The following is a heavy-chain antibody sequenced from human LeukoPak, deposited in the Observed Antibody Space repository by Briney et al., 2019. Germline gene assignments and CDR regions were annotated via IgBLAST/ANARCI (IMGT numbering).Heavy chain of an antibody. V-gene: IGHV4-4*07. CDR2: IYTSGST. CDR3: ARVRPHYDILTGYYLPYYYYMDV. Sequence: SETLSLTCTVSGGSISSYYWSWIRQPAGKGLEWIGRIYTSGSTNYNPSLKGRVTMSVDTSKNQFSLKLSSVTAADTAVYYCARVRPHYDILTGYYLPYYYYMDVWGKGTTVTVSS. CDR1: GGSISSYY. D-gene: IGHD3-9*01. J-gene: IGHJ6*03.